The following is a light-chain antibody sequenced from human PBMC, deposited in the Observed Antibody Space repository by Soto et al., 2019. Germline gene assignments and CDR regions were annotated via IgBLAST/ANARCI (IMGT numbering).Light chain of an antibody. CDR2: DVS. Sequence: QSALTQPASVSGSPGQSITISCTGTSSDVGGYNYVSWYQQHPGKAPKLMIYDVSNRPSGISKRFSGSKSGNTASPTSSGLQAEDAAYYYCSSYTSSSTLGVFGGGTKVTVL. V-gene: IGLV2-14*01. CDR3: SSYTSSSTLGV. CDR1: SSDVGGYNY. J-gene: IGLJ2*01.